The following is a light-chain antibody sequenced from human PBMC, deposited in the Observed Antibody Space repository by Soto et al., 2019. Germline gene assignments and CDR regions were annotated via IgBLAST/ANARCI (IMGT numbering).Light chain of an antibody. CDR3: QQFNDYPIT. Sequence: AIQLTQSPSSLSASVGDRVTITCRASQAINRALAWYQQKPGKVPQLLIHDASTLESGVPSRFSGSGSGTDLTLTISNLQPEDFVTYYCQQFNDYPITFGQGTRLEIK. V-gene: IGKV1D-13*01. CDR1: QAINRA. J-gene: IGKJ5*01. CDR2: DAS.